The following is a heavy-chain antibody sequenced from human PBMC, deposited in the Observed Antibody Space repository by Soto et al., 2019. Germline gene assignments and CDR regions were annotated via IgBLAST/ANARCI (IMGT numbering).Heavy chain of an antibody. CDR2: LYSDGRT. D-gene: IGHD6-13*01. V-gene: IGHV3-53*02. CDR3: ARCSGWYGQCYFDC. Sequence: DVQLVETGGGLIQPGGSLRLSCAASGFIVSSSYMSWVRQAPGKGLEWVSVLYSDGRTYYADSVKGRFTISRDNSKNTLYLQMNSLSAEYTAVYYCARCSGWYGQCYFDCWGQGTLVTVSS. J-gene: IGHJ4*02. CDR1: GFIVSSSY.